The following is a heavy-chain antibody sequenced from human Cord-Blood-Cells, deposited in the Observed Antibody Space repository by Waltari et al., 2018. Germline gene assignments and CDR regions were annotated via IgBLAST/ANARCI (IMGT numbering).Heavy chain of an antibody. Sequence: QVQLQESGPGLVKPSQTLSLTCTVSGGPISSGSYSWSWIRQPAGKGLEWIGYIYTSGSTNYNPSLKSRVTISVDTSKNQFSLKLSSVTAADTVVYYCARGAIFGVVIDYWGQGTLVTVSS. CDR3: ARGAIFGVVIDY. CDR2: IYTSGST. D-gene: IGHD3-3*01. J-gene: IGHJ4*02. CDR1: GGPISSGSYS. V-gene: IGHV4-61*09.